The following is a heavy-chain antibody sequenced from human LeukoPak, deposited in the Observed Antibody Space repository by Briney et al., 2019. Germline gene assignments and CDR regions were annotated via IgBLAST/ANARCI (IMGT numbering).Heavy chain of an antibody. CDR2: INQDGSEE. CDR3: VTDGGVSGYDLLDY. V-gene: IGHV3-7*01. CDR1: GLTFSNYW. Sequence: PGGSLRLSCAASGLTFSNYWMTWVRQAPGKGLEWVAHINQDGSEEHYMDSVKARFTISRDNAKNSLSLQMNSLRAEDTAVYYCVTDGGVSGYDLLDYWGQGTLVTVSS. J-gene: IGHJ4*02. D-gene: IGHD5-12*01.